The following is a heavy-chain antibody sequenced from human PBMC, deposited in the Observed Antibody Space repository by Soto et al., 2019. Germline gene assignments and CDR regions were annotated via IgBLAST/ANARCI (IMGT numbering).Heavy chain of an antibody. CDR1: GFSLSNAGSG. CDR2: IHSDGAK. V-gene: IGHV2-26*01. CDR3: APSISLPDSADNWFAP. J-gene: IGHJ5*02. Sequence: SGPTLVNPTETLTLTCTVSGFSLSNAGSGVSWIRQPPGKALEWLAHIHSDGAKTYSSSLQSRLTISRDYSRRQVVLTLTKLDPMDTATFYCAPSISLPDSADNWFAPWGQGTQVA. D-gene: IGHD2-21*02.